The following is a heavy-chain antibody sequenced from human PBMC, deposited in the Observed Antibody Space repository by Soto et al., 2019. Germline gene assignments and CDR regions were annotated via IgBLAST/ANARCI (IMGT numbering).Heavy chain of an antibody. J-gene: IGHJ4*02. CDR3: ARDPWAADY. D-gene: IGHD3-16*01. CDR1: GFTVSTKY. Sequence: GGSLGLSCAGSGFTVSTKYMSWVRQAPGKGLEWVSVIYSGGSTFYADSVRGRFTISRDNSKNTVNLQMNSLRAEDTAVYYCARDPWAADYWGQGTLVTVSS. V-gene: IGHV3-66*01. CDR2: IYSGGST.